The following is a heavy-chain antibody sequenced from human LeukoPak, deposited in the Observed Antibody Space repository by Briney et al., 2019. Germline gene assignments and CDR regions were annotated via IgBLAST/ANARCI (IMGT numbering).Heavy chain of an antibody. CDR2: INHSGST. Sequence: SETLSLTCAVYGGSFSGYYWSWIRQPPGKGLEWIGEINHSGSTNYNPSLKSRVTISVGTSKNQFSLKLSSVTAADTAVYYCARGLSGYYYWGQGTLVTVSS. V-gene: IGHV4-34*01. CDR3: ARGLSGYYY. D-gene: IGHD3-3*01. CDR1: GGSFSGYY. J-gene: IGHJ4*02.